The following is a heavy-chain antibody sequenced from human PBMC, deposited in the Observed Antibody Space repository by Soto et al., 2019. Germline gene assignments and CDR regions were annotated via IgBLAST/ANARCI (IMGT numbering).Heavy chain of an antibody. J-gene: IGHJ4*02. V-gene: IGHV3-23*01. CDR3: AKAYGDFEFIDY. CDR2: ISRSGGNT. D-gene: IGHD4-17*01. Sequence: GGSLRLSCAVSGFTFSTYAMSWVRQAPGKGLEWVSAISRSGGNTYYADSVKGRFTISRDNSKNTLYLQMNSLRAADTAVYYCAKAYGDFEFIDYWGQGTLVTVSS. CDR1: GFTFSTYA.